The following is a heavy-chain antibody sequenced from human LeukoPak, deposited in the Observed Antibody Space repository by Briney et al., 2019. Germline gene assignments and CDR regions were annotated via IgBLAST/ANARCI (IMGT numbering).Heavy chain of an antibody. J-gene: IGHJ4*02. Sequence: SGGSLRLSCAASGFTFSSYAMHWVRQAPGKGLEWVAVISYDGSNKYYADSVKGRFTISRDNAKNSLYLQMNSLRAEDTAVYYCARERPNDWSFDYWGQGTLVTVSS. CDR1: GFTFSSYA. D-gene: IGHD3-9*01. CDR2: ISYDGSNK. CDR3: ARERPNDWSFDY. V-gene: IGHV3-30-3*01.